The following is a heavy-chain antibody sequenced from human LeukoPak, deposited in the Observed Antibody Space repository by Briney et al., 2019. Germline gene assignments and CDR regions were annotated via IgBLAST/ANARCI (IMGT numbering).Heavy chain of an antibody. CDR3: ATQQLVRFVLRFQH. CDR2: FDPEDGET. CDR1: GYTLTELS. J-gene: IGHJ1*01. D-gene: IGHD6-13*01. V-gene: IGHV1-24*01. Sequence: GASVKVSCKVSGYTLTELSMHWVRQAPGKGLELMGRFDPEDGETIYAQKFQGRVTMTEDTSTNTAYMELSSLRSEDTAVYYCATQQLVRFVLRFQHWGQGTLVTVSS.